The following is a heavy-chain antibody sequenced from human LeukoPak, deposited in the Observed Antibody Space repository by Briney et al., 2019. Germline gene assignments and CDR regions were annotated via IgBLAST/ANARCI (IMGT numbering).Heavy chain of an antibody. CDR3: AKDRYCTSSSCPIDY. J-gene: IGHJ4*02. D-gene: IGHD2-15*01. CDR1: GSNFDEYA. V-gene: IGHV3-9*01. CDR2: ISSNSDDI. Sequence: GGSLRLSCVGSGSNFDEYAMHWVRQPPGKGLEWVSGISSNSDDIGYADSVKGRFTISRDSAKKSLYLQMNSLRAEDTALYYCAKDRYCTSSSCPIDYWGRGTLVTVSS.